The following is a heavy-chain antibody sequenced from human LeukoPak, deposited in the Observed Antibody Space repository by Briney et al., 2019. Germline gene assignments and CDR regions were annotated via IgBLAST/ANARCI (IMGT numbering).Heavy chain of an antibody. CDR1: GYTFTGYY. CDR2: INPNSAGT. J-gene: IGHJ4*02. Sequence: ASVKVSCKASGYTFTGYYIHWVRQAPGQGLEWMGWINPNSAGTNYAQKFQGRVTMTRDTSISTAYMELSSLRSDDTAAYYCARDATARDYSNSDYWGQGTLVTVSS. CDR3: ARDATARDYSNSDY. D-gene: IGHD4-11*01. V-gene: IGHV1-2*02.